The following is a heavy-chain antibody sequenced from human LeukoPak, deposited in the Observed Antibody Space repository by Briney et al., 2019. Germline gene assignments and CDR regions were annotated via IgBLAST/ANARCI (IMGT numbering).Heavy chain of an antibody. Sequence: GGSLRLSCAASGFTFSSYEMNWVRQAPGEGLEWVSYISSSGTIYYEDSVKGRFTISRDKAKNSLYLQMNSLRAEDTAVYYCARTMSSSGWYPGTYWGQGTLVTVSS. CDR1: GFTFSSYE. D-gene: IGHD6-19*01. V-gene: IGHV3-48*03. CDR3: ARTMSSSGWYPGTY. CDR2: ISSSGTI. J-gene: IGHJ4*02.